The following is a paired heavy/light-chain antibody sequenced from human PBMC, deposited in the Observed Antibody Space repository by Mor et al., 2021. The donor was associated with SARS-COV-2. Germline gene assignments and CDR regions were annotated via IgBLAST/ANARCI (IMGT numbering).Light chain of an antibody. J-gene: IGLJ3*02. CDR1: SSNIGSNT. CDR2: SNN. CDR3: AAWDDSLNGSWV. Sequence: QSVLTQPPSASGTPGQRVTISCSGSSSNIGSNTVNWYQQLPGTAPKLLIYSNNQRPSGVPDRFSGSKSGTSASLAISGLQSEDEADYYCAAWDDSLNGSWVFGGGTKLTVL. V-gene: IGLV1-44*01.
Heavy chain of an antibody. D-gene: IGHD3-22*01. Sequence: EVQLVESGGGLVKPGGSLRLSCAASGFTFSSYSMNWVRQAPGKGLEWVSSISSSSSYIYYADSVKGRFTISRDNAKNSLYLQMNSLRAEDTAVYYCARADYYYDSSGYYYVRNYYYGMDVWGQGTTVTVSS. CDR1: GFTFSSYS. CDR3: ARADYYYDSSGYYYVRNYYYGMDV. CDR2: ISSSSSYI. V-gene: IGHV3-21*01. J-gene: IGHJ6*02.